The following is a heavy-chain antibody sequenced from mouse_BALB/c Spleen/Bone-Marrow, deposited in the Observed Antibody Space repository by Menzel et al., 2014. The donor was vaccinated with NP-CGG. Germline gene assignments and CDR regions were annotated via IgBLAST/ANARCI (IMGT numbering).Heavy chain of an antibody. CDR2: ISSDSDTI. CDR1: GFTFSSFG. CDR3: TRDHDYDWYFDV. Sequence: EVKVVESGGGLVQPGVSRKLSCTASGFTFSSFGMHWVRQAPEKGLEWVAYISSDSDTIYYADTVKGRFTISRDNPKNTLFLQMTSLRSEDTAMYYCTRDHDYDWYFDVWAQGPRSPSPQ. J-gene: IGHJ1*01. D-gene: IGHD2-4*01. V-gene: IGHV5-17*02.